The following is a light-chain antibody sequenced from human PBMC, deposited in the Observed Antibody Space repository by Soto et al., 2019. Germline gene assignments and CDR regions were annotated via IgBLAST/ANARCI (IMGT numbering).Light chain of an antibody. CDR2: DVT. Sequence: QSVLTQPASVSGSPGQSITISCTGTSSDVGGYNYVSWYQQHPGKAPKLMIYDVTNRPSGVSNRFPGSKSGNTASLTISGLQAEDEADYYCSSYTSSTTQIFGIGTKVTVL. J-gene: IGLJ1*01. CDR3: SSYTSSTTQI. V-gene: IGLV2-14*01. CDR1: SSDVGGYNY.